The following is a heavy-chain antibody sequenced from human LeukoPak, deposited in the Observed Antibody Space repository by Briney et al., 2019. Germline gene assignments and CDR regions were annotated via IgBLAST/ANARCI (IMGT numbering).Heavy chain of an antibody. Sequence: PGGSLRLSCAASGFTFSSYGMHWVRQAPGKGLEWVAFIRYDGSNKYYADSVKGRFTISRDNSKNTLYLQMNSLRAEDTAVYYCAKDRTMVRGVPDYWGQGTLVTVSS. CDR2: IRYDGSNK. CDR3: AKDRTMVRGVPDY. V-gene: IGHV3-30*02. CDR1: GFTFSSYG. J-gene: IGHJ4*02. D-gene: IGHD3-10*01.